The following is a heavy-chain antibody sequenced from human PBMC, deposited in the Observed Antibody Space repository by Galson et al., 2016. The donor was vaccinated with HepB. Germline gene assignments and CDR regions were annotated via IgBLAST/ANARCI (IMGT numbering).Heavy chain of an antibody. CDR3: ARDRTVTTLLHY. Sequence: SVKVSCKASGYIFSNYHLHWVRQAPGQGLEWMGAINPRDITTNYAQKFQGRVTITSDTATNTVYMELSRLRSDDTAVYYCARDRTVTTLLHYWGQGTLVTVSS. J-gene: IGHJ4*02. V-gene: IGHV1-46*01. D-gene: IGHD4-17*01. CDR2: INPRDITT. CDR1: GYIFSNYH.